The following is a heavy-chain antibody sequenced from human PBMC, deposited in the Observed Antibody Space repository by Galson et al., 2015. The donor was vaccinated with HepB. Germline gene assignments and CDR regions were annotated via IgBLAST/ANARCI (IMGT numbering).Heavy chain of an antibody. Sequence: SLTCTVSGGSINGYYWGWIRQPPGKGLEWIGYIYYDGSTNYNPSLKSRVTISVDTSKNQFSLKLSSVTAADTAVYYCARQYYYDNTGSYSHWGQGTLVTVSS. J-gene: IGHJ4*02. CDR2: IYYDGST. V-gene: IGHV4-59*08. CDR1: GGSINGYY. CDR3: ARQYYYDNTGSYSH. D-gene: IGHD3-22*01.